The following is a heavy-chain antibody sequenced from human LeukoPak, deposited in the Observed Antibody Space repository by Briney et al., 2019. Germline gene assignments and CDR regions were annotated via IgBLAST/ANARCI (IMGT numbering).Heavy chain of an antibody. CDR1: GFIFSHHG. J-gene: IGHJ4*02. D-gene: IGHD5-24*01. CDR2: IRTDGVTT. CDR3: VKDDGWVQYAN. V-gene: IGHV3-23*01. Sequence: PGGSLRLSCAASGFIFSHHGMNWVRQAPGKGLEWVPGIRTDGVTTYYADSVKGRFIISRDNSKNTVYLQMNSLSAEDAAVYYCVKDDGWVQYANWGQGTLVTVSS.